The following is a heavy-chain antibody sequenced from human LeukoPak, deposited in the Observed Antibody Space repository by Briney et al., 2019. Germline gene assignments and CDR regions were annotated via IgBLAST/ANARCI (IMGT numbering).Heavy chain of an antibody. CDR1: GASINSILYY. CDR3: ARHVLSSRSFDT. Sequence: PSETLSLTCNVSGASINSILYYWGWIRQPPGKGLEWIGNIFHDGSTYFNPSLKSRVSLSVDTSKRYFSLKLTSVTAADTSVYYCARHVLSSRSFDTWGQGTLVSVSS. CDR2: IFHDGST. V-gene: IGHV4-39*01. J-gene: IGHJ5*02. D-gene: IGHD6-13*01.